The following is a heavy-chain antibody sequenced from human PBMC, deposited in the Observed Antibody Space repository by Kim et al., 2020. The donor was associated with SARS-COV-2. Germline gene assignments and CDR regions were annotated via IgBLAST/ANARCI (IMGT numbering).Heavy chain of an antibody. Sequence: GGSLRLSCQASGFTFSDHVMAWVRQAPGKGLEWVSGLRGGGGTIEYADSVKGRFTISRDNSKNMLYLQMDSLRVEDTAVYYCSKGLGDYNTWGYWGQGTLVTVSS. J-gene: IGHJ4*01. D-gene: IGHD3-10*01. V-gene: IGHV3-23*01. CDR3: SKGLGDYNTWGY. CDR1: GFTFSDHV. CDR2: LRGGGGTI.